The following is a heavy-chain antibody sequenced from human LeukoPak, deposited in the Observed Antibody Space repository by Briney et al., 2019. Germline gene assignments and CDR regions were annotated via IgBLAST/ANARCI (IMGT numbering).Heavy chain of an antibody. Sequence: PGGSLRLSCAASGFTFSSYSMNWVRQAPGKGLEWVSSISSSSSYIYYADSVKGRFTISRDNAKNSLYLQMNSLRAEDTAVYYCARDVASFYDSSGYISWGQGTLVTVSS. CDR1: GFTFSSYS. CDR3: ARDVASFYDSSGYIS. V-gene: IGHV3-21*01. CDR2: ISSSSSYI. D-gene: IGHD3-22*01. J-gene: IGHJ4*02.